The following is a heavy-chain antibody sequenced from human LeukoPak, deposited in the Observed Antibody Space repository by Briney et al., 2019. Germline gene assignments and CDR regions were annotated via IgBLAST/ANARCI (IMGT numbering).Heavy chain of an antibody. J-gene: IGHJ2*01. CDR1: GDSMSNYY. V-gene: IGHV4-59*05. Sequence: SETLSLTCIVSGDSMSNYYWSWIRQPPGKGLEWIGSIYYSGSTYYSPSLESQVTVSVDTSKNQFSLKLTSVTAADTAVYSCARLGSGWWYFDLWGRGTLVTVSS. D-gene: IGHD6-19*01. CDR3: ARLGSGWWYFDL. CDR2: IYYSGST.